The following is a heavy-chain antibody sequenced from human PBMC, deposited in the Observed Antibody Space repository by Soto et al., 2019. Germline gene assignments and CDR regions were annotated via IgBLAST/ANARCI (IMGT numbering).Heavy chain of an antibody. CDR1: GYTFTSFG. CDR2: TSPYNGNT. Sequence: QVQLVQSGTEVKKPGASVKVSCKASGYTFTSFGVSWVRQAPGQGLEWMGWTSPYNGNTKYAQKVQGRVTMTTDTSTSKAYMELRIVRSDDTAVYCCARGRSLGMAMILSMDLRGPATTVAV. D-gene: IGHD3-16*01. V-gene: IGHV1-18*04. J-gene: IGHJ6*02. CDR3: ARGRSLGMAMILSMDL.